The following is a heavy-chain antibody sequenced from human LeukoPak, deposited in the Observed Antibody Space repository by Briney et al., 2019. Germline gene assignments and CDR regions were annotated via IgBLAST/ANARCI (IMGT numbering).Heavy chain of an antibody. Sequence: SSETLSLTCAVYGGSFSGYYWSWIRQPPGKGLEWIGEINHSGSTNYNPSLKSRVTISVDTSKNQFSLKLSSVTAADTAVYYCAREYLTGTTRFDPWGQGTLVTVSS. CDR3: AREYLTGTTRFDP. CDR2: INHSGST. D-gene: IGHD1-7*01. J-gene: IGHJ5*02. V-gene: IGHV4-34*01. CDR1: GGSFSGYY.